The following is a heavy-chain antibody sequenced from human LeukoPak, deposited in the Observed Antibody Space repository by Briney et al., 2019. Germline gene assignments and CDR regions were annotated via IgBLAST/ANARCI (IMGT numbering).Heavy chain of an antibody. V-gene: IGHV3-21*01. Sequence: GGSLRLSCAASGFTFTSDTMNWVRQAPGKGLEWVSSISSRSSYRYYADSVRGRFTISRDNAKNSLYLQMNSLRADDTAVYYCAKVRYQLLIDYWGQGTLVTVSS. CDR2: ISSRSSYR. J-gene: IGHJ4*02. CDR3: AKVRYQLLIDY. CDR1: GFTFTSDT. D-gene: IGHD2-2*01.